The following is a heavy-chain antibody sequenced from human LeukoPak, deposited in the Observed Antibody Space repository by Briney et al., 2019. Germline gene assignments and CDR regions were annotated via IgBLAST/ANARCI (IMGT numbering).Heavy chain of an antibody. V-gene: IGHV3-64*01. CDR1: GFTFSSYA. CDR3: AGTSGSHYYYYGMDV. J-gene: IGHJ6*02. D-gene: IGHD1-26*01. CDR2: ISSNGGST. Sequence: GGSLRLSCVASGFTFSSYAMHWVRQAPGKGLEYVSAISSNGGSTYYANSVKGRFTISRDNSKNTLYLQMGSLRAEDMAVYYCAGTSGSHYYYYGMDVWGQGTTVTVSS.